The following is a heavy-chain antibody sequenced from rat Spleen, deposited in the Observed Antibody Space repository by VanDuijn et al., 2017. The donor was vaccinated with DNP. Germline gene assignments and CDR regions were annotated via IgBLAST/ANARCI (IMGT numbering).Heavy chain of an antibody. Sequence: EVQLVESGGGLVRPGRSMKLSCAASGFTFSSFPMAWVRQARTEGLEWVAYISYNGGTTYYGDSVKGRFTISRDDAKRTLYLQMDSLTSEDTATYYCARHRERPYFDYWGQGVMVTVSS. J-gene: IGHJ2*01. CDR1: GFTFSSFP. V-gene: IGHV5-46*01. CDR3: ARHRERPYFDY. D-gene: IGHD1-5*01. CDR2: ISYNGGTT.